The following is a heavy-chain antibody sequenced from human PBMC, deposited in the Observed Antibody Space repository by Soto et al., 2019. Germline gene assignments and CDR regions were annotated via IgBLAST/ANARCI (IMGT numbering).Heavy chain of an antibody. J-gene: IGHJ4*02. CDR3: ARIQLDTIMALDY. D-gene: IGHD1-1*01. V-gene: IGHV3-33*01. CDR2: VWSNGNLK. Sequence: QVQLVESGGGVVQPGGSLRLSCAASGFTFDAYGFHWVRQAPGKGLEWVAVVWSNGNLKYYADSVKGRFTISRDSSKSALKLQMNSLRADDTAVYYCARIQLDTIMALDYWGQGTLVTFSS. CDR1: GFTFDAYG.